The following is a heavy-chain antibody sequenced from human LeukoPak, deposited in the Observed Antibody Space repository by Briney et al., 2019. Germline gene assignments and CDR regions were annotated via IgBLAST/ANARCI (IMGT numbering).Heavy chain of an antibody. J-gene: IGHJ4*02. D-gene: IGHD1-26*01. CDR2: ISYTGST. Sequence: KPSETLSLTCTVSGGSVSSSSFYWGWIRQAPGKRLEWIGSISYTGSTYYNPSLKSRVTISVDTSKNHFSLRLTSVTAADTAVYYCARRLVCRSYYFDYWGQGTLVSVSS. CDR1: GGSVSSSSFY. CDR3: ARRLVCRSYYFDY. V-gene: IGHV4-39*01.